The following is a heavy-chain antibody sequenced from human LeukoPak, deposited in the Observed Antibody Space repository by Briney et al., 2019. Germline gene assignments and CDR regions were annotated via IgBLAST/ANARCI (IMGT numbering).Heavy chain of an antibody. CDR3: ASAVRQQQP. D-gene: IGHD6-13*01. CDR1: DFTFSKYW. J-gene: IGHJ5*02. CDR2: IKQDGSET. V-gene: IGHV3-7*01. Sequence: GGSLRLSCAASDFTFSKYWMSWVRQAPGKGLEWVANIKQDGSETYYVDSVKGRFTISRDNAKNSLYLQMNSLRVEDTAVYYCASAVRQQQPWGQGTLVTVSS.